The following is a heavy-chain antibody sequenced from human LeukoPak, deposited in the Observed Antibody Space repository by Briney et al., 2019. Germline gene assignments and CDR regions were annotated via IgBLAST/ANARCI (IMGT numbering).Heavy chain of an antibody. CDR1: GYTFSKFV. D-gene: IGHD2-2*01. V-gene: IGHV1-18*01. Sequence: GASVKVSCKTSGYTFSKFVITWVRQAPGQGLEWMGWISAYNGNTNYAQKLQGRVTMTTDTSTSTAYMELRSLRSDDTAVYYCARDSDCSSTSCYWAPYYYYYMDVWGKGTTVTVSS. J-gene: IGHJ6*03. CDR3: ARDSDCSSTSCYWAPYYYYYMDV. CDR2: ISAYNGNT.